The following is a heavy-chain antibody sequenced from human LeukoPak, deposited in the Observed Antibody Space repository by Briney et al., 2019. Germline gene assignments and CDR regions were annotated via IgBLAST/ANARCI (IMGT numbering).Heavy chain of an antibody. CDR2: IYHSGSA. D-gene: IGHD1-14*01. J-gene: IGHJ6*02. V-gene: IGHV4-59*01. CDR3: VRDNWQQVDRKWYYYGLDV. Sequence: PSETLSLTCTVSDGSISTYYWSWIRQPPGKGLEWIGYIYHSGSASYNPSLKSRVTISVDTSKNQFYLNVNSVTAADTAVYYCVRDNWQQVDRKWYYYGLDVWGQGTMVTVSS. CDR1: DGSISTYY.